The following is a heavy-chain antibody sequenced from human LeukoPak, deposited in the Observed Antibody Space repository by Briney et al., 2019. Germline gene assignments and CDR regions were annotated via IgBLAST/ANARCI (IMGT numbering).Heavy chain of an antibody. Sequence: GASVKVSCKASGGTFSSYAISWVRQAPGQGLEWMGRIIPILGIANYAQKFQGRVTITADKSTSTAYMELSSLRSEDTAVYYCASQPLGYYDSSGYYLLDYWGQETLVTVSS. V-gene: IGHV1-69*04. D-gene: IGHD3-22*01. J-gene: IGHJ4*02. CDR2: IIPILGIA. CDR3: ASQPLGYYDSSGYYLLDY. CDR1: GGTFSSYA.